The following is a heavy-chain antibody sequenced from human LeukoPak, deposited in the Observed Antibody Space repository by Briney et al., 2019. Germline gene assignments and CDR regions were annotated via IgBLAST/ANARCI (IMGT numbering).Heavy chain of an antibody. V-gene: IGHV3-53*04. Sequence: GGSLTLSFAASGFTVSTNCMTWVRQAPGKGLEWVSTIYSGGTTYYADSVMGRFTIFRHNSRNTLYLQMNSLRAEDTAVYYCARVDTVMAYYFDLWGQGTLVTVSS. CDR1: GFTVSTNC. CDR2: IYSGGTT. CDR3: ARVDTVMAYYFDL. D-gene: IGHD5-18*01. J-gene: IGHJ4*02.